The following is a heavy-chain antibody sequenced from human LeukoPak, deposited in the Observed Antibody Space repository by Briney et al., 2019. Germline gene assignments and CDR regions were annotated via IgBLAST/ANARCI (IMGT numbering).Heavy chain of an antibody. V-gene: IGHV1-18*01. D-gene: IGHD3-9*01. J-gene: IGHJ5*02. CDR1: GYTFTSYG. CDR2: ISAYNGNT. Sequence: ASVKVSCKASGYTFTSYGISWVRQAPGQGLEWMGWISAYNGNTNYAQKLQGRVNMTTDTSTSTAYMELRSLRSDDTAVYYCARDYDILTGYYSRWWFDPWGQGTLVTVSS. CDR3: ARDYDILTGYYSRWWFDP.